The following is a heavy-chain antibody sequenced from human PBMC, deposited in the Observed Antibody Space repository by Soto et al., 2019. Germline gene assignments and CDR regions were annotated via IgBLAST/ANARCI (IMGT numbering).Heavy chain of an antibody. V-gene: IGHV1-69*02. D-gene: IGHD4-17*01. CDR3: VRHTGDYGDYVNY. J-gene: IGHJ4*02. Sequence: GASVKVSCKASGGTFSSYTISWVRQAPGQGLEWMGRIIPILGIANYAQKFQGRVTITADKSTSTAYMELSSLRSEDTAVYYCVRHTGDYGDYVNYWGQGTLVTVSS. CDR1: GGTFSSYT. CDR2: IIPILGIA.